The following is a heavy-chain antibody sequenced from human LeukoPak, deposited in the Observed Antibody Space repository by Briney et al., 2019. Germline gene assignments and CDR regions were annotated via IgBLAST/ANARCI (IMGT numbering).Heavy chain of an antibody. CDR2: INRDGTGT. CDR3: ARNIPVTRWGY. D-gene: IGHD2-21*01. Sequence: GGSLRLSCAPSGFIFSDYWFHWVRQTPGQGLVWVAAINRDGTGTSHADSVRGRFTVSRDNSKNTVYLQMNSLRAEDTAVYYCARNIPVTRWGYWGQGTLVTVSS. J-gene: IGHJ4*02. CDR1: GFIFSDYW. V-gene: IGHV3-74*01.